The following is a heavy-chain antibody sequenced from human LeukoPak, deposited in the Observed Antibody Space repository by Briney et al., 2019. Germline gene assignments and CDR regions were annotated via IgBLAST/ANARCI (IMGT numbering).Heavy chain of an antibody. CDR3: ARLHPGIAAAGKEGFDY. CDR1: GYTFTGYY. J-gene: IGHJ4*02. CDR2: INPNSGGT. Sequence: GASVKVSCKASGYTFTGYYMHWVRQAPGQGLEWMGWINPNSGGTNYAQKFQGRVTMTRDTSISTAYMELSRLRSDDTAVYYCARLHPGIAAAGKEGFDYWAQGTLVTVSS. D-gene: IGHD6-13*01. V-gene: IGHV1-2*02.